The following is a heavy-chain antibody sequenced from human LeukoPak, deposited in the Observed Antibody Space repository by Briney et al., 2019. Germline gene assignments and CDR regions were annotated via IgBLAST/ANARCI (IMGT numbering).Heavy chain of an antibody. Sequence: SETLSLTCTVSADSISSYYWSWIRQPAGKRLEWIGRVCISGSINYNPSLKSRVTMSLDTSKNQFSLKLTSVTAADTAVYYCARGVPISSAWYYFDSWGQGTLVTVSS. V-gene: IGHV4-4*07. D-gene: IGHD6-19*01. CDR1: ADSISSYY. CDR3: ARGVPISSAWYYFDS. CDR2: VCISGSI. J-gene: IGHJ4*02.